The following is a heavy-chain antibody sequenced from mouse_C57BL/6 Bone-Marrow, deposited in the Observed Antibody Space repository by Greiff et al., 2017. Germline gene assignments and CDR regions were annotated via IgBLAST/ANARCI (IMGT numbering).Heavy chain of an antibody. D-gene: IGHD1-1*02. V-gene: IGHV10-3*01. CDR2: IRSKSSNYAT. CDR1: GFTFNTYA. Sequence: GGGLVQPKGSLKLSCAASGFTFNTYAMHWVRQAPGKGLEWVARIRSKSSNYATYYADSVKDRFTISRDDSQSMLYLQMNNLKTEDTAMYYCVREPRVANGYYFDYWGQGTTLTVSS. J-gene: IGHJ2*01. CDR3: VREPRVANGYYFDY.